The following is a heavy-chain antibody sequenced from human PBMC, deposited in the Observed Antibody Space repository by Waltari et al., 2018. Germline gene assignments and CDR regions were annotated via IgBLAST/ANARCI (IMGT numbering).Heavy chain of an antibody. V-gene: IGHV5-51*01. CDR2: IYPGDSDT. Sequence: EVQLVQSGAEVKKPGESLKISCRGSGYSFTSYWIGWVRQMPGKGLEWMGIIYPGDSDTRYSPSFQGQVTISADKSISTAYLQWSSLKASDTAMYYCARRGSSSGYYYLFDYWGQGTLVTVSS. J-gene: IGHJ4*02. D-gene: IGHD3-22*01. CDR3: ARRGSSSGYYYLFDY. CDR1: GYSFTSYW.